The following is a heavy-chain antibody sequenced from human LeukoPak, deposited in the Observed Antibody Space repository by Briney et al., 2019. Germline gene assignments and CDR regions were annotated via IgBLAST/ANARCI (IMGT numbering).Heavy chain of an antibody. J-gene: IGHJ4*02. CDR2: IYHSGRT. CDR3: ARGGTY. V-gene: IGHV4-39*07. Sequence: SETLSLTCSVSGDSVSRSDSYWDWIRQPPGKGLEWIGTIYHSGRTYYSPSLKSRVTISVDTSKNQFSLKLSSVTAADTAVYYCARGGTYWGQGTLVTVSS. CDR1: GDSVSRSDSY.